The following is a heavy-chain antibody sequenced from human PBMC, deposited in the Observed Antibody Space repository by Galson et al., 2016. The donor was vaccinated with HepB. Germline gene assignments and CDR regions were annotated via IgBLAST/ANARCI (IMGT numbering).Heavy chain of an antibody. CDR2: ISYSGST. CDR1: GGSISSGYYY. Sequence: TLSLTCTVSGGSISSGYYYWSWIRQLPGKGLEWIGYISYSGSTDYNPSLQSRVTISADTSKNQLSLMLSSVTAADTAVYFCVRDHCTGGVCYSSPWYYGMDVWGQGTTVTVSS. J-gene: IGHJ6*02. V-gene: IGHV4-31*03. CDR3: VRDHCTGGVCYSSPWYYGMDV. D-gene: IGHD2-8*02.